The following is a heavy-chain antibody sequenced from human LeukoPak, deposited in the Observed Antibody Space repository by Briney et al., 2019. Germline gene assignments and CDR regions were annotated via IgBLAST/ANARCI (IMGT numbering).Heavy chain of an antibody. Sequence: TSQTLSLTCTVSGGSISSGGYYWSWIRQHPGKGLEWIGYIYYSGSTYYNPSLKSRVTISVDTSKNQFSLKLSSVTAADKAVYYCARVHYYGSGSYQGAYYYGMDVWGQGTTVTVSS. CDR3: ARVHYYGSGSYQGAYYYGMDV. CDR1: GGSISSGGYY. D-gene: IGHD3-10*01. CDR2: IYYSGST. V-gene: IGHV4-31*03. J-gene: IGHJ6*02.